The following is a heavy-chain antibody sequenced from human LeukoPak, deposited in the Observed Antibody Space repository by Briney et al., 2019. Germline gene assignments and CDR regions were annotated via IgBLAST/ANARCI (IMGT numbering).Heavy chain of an antibody. CDR2: IKQDGSEK. J-gene: IGHJ6*03. Sequence: GGSLRLSCAASGFTFSSYEMNWVRQAPGKGLEWVANIKQDGSEKYYVDSVKGRFTISRDNAKNSLYLQMNSLRAEDTAVYYCARAFEGIGVVVPAQSSLFYMDVWGKGTTVTISS. CDR3: ARAFEGIGVVVPAQSSLFYMDV. CDR1: GFTFSSYE. V-gene: IGHV3-7*01. D-gene: IGHD2-2*01.